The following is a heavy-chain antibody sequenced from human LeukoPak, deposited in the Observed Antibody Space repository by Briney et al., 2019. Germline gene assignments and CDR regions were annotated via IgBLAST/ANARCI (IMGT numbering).Heavy chain of an antibody. CDR1: GGTFSSYA. CDR2: ISAYNGNT. J-gene: IGHJ4*02. D-gene: IGHD3-10*01. Sequence: ASVKVSCKASGGTFSSYAISWVRQAPGQGLEWMGWISAYNGNTNYAQKLQGRVTMTTDTSTSTAYMELRSLRSDDTAVYYCVVGEAPSKFDYWGQGTLVTVSS. V-gene: IGHV1-18*01. CDR3: VVGEAPSKFDY.